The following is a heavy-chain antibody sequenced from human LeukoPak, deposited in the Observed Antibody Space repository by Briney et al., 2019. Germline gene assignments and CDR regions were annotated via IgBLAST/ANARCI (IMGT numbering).Heavy chain of an antibody. CDR2: ISAYNGNT. V-gene: IGHV1-18*01. CDR1: GYTFTSYG. D-gene: IGHD2-2*01. J-gene: IGHJ5*02. Sequence: ASVKVSCKASGYTFTSYGISWVRQAPGQGLEWMGWISAYNGNTNYAQKLQGRVTMTRDTSISTAYMELSRLRSDDTAVYYCARGIIVVVPAAMYDWFDPWGQGTLVTVSS. CDR3: ARGIIVVVPAAMYDWFDP.